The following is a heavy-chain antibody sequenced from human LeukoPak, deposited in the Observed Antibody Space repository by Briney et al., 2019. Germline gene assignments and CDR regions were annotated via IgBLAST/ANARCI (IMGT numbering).Heavy chain of an antibody. J-gene: IGHJ4*02. CDR2: IYSGGST. D-gene: IGHD6-19*01. Sequence: GGSLRLSCAASGFTVSSNYMSWVRQAPGKGLEWVSVIYSGGSTYYADSVKGRFTISRGNSKNTLYLQMNSLRAEDTAVYYCARDGPSSGCLDYWGQGTLVTVSS. CDR3: ARDGPSSGCLDY. CDR1: GFTVSSNY. V-gene: IGHV3-53*01.